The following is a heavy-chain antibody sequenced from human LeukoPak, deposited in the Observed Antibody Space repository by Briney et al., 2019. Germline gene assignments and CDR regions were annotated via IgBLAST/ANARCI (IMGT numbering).Heavy chain of an antibody. CDR3: ARHGGSWTFDS. J-gene: IGHJ4*02. Sequence: SETLSLTCTVSGGSISSYYWSWIRQPPGKGLEWIGYIDFSGSANYNPSLKSRVTISVDTSKNQFFLKLSSVTAADTAVYYCARHGGSWTFDSWSQGTLVTVSS. CDR1: GGSISSYY. V-gene: IGHV4-59*08. CDR2: IDFSGSA. D-gene: IGHD6-13*01.